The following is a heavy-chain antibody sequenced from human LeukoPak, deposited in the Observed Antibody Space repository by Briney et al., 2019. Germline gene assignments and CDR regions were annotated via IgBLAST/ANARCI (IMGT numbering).Heavy chain of an antibody. CDR3: AREAGSGSAAFDC. V-gene: IGHV3-48*04. J-gene: IGHJ4*02. Sequence: GGSLRLSCAASGFTFSSYSMNWVRQAPGKGLEWVSYISSSSSTIYYADSVKGRFTISRDNAKNSLYLQMNSLRAEDTAVYYCAREAGSGSAAFDCWGQETLVTVSS. D-gene: IGHD6-19*01. CDR2: ISSSSSTI. CDR1: GFTFSSYS.